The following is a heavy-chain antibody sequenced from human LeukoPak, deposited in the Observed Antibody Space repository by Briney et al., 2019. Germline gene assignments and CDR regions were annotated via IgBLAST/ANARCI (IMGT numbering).Heavy chain of an antibody. CDR3: AKDNAYYYADY. CDR2: IGYDGRNK. CDR1: GFTFSSYG. Sequence: GGSLRLSCAASGFTFSSYGIHWVLQAPGKGLEWVTFIGYDGRNKYYADSVKGRFTISRDNSKNTLYLQMNSLRAEDTAVYYCAKDNAYYYADYWGQGTLVTVSS. V-gene: IGHV3-30*02. D-gene: IGHD3-10*01. J-gene: IGHJ4*02.